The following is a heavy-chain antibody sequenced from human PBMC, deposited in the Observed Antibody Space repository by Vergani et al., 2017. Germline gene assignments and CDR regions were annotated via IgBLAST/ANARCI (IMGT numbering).Heavy chain of an antibody. V-gene: IGHV4-38-2*02. D-gene: IGHD3/OR15-3a*01. CDR1: GVSITGGNY. CDR3: VRDFHSRGPFDV. CDR2: VFHLGTL. J-gene: IGHJ4*02. Sequence: QVQLQESGPGLLRPSETLSPTCRVSGVSITGGNYWGGVRQSPVSGLVWLGIVFHLGTLYYNPSLQSRVTISMDANNHFSLKLASVTAADTAVYYCVRDFHSRGPFDVWGQGSLVTVAS.